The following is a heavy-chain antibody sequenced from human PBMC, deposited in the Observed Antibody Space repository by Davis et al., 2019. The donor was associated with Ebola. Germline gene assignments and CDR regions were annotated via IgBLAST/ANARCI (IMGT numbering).Heavy chain of an antibody. D-gene: IGHD6-19*01. V-gene: IGHV3-15*01. CDR1: GFTFSNAW. CDR3: ARRYSSACYGDN. J-gene: IGHJ4*02. CDR2: IKSKADGGTT. Sequence: GGSLRLSCAASGFTFSNAWMSWVRQAPGKGLQWVGRIKSKADGGTTEYAAPVKGRFTISRDDSKNTLYLQMNSLKTEDTAVYYCARRYSSACYGDNWGQGTLVTVSS.